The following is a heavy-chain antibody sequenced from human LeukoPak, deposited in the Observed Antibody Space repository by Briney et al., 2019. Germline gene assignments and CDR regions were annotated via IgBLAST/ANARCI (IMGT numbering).Heavy chain of an antibody. J-gene: IGHJ6*03. CDR2: IYYSGST. D-gene: IGHD2-15*01. Sequence: SETLSLTCTVSSGSINSYYWSWIRQPPGKGLEWIGSIYYSGSTYSNPSLQSRVTISVDTSKNQFSLKLNSVTAADTAVYYCASFYCSGGSCYQYYSYYYMDVWGKGTTVTISS. V-gene: IGHV4-59*05. CDR3: ASFYCSGGSCYQYYSYYYMDV. CDR1: SGSINSYY.